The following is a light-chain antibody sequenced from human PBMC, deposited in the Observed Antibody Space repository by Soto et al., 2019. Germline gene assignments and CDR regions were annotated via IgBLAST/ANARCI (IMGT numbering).Light chain of an antibody. Sequence: EIVLTQSPATLSVSPGERATLSCRASQSVSGNLAWYQQKPGQAPRLLLYATFTRATGIPARFSGSGSGTEFTITISSLQSEDFADYYYQQYNKRRTFGQGTKVEVK. CDR3: QQYNKRRT. V-gene: IGKV3-15*01. J-gene: IGKJ1*01. CDR2: ATF. CDR1: QSVSGN.